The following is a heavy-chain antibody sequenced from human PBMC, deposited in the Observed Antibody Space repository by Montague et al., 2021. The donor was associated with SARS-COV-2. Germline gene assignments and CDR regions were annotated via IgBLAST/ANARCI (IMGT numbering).Heavy chain of an antibody. Sequence: SETLSLTCSVSGGSIGTNHWSWIRQPPGGGLEWIGYAYHNGRTNYNPSLRGRVTMSLDTSKNQFSPNVTSVTAADTAVYHCARSRFVVVPAAMSFGHSYFDPWGQGRLVTVSS. D-gene: IGHD2-2*01. CDR3: ARSRFVVVPAAMSFGHSYFDP. J-gene: IGHJ5*02. V-gene: IGHV4-59*01. CDR2: AYHNGRT. CDR1: GGSIGTNH.